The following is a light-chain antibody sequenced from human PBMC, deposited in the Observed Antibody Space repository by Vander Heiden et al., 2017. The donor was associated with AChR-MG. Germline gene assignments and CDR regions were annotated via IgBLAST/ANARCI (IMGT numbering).Light chain of an antibody. CDR1: SSDVGSYNL. J-gene: IGLJ2*01. CDR2: EVS. CDR3: CSYAGSSTVV. Sequence: QSALTQPASVPASPGQSITISCTGTSSDVGSYNLVSWYQQHPGKAPKLMIYEVSKRPSGVSNRFSGSKSGNTASLTISGLQAEDEADYYCCSYAGSSTVVFGGGTKLTVL. V-gene: IGLV2-23*02.